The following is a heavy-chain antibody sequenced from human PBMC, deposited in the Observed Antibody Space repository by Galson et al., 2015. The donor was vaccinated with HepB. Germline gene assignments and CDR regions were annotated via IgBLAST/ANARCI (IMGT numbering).Heavy chain of an antibody. CDR1: GFTFSSYS. CDR2: ISSSSSYI. Sequence: SLRLSCAASGFTFSSYSMNWVRRAPGKGLEWVSSISSSSSYIYYADSVKGRFSISRDNAKNSLYLQMNSLRDEDTAVYYCARMSTKYSSSWYGVEYWGQGTLVTVSS. V-gene: IGHV3-21*01. J-gene: IGHJ4*02. D-gene: IGHD6-13*01. CDR3: ARMSTKYSSSWYGVEY.